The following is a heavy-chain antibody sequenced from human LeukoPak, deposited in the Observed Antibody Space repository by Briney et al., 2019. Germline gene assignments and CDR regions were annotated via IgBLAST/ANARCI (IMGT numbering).Heavy chain of an antibody. CDR1: GGSISSYY. CDR3: ARPSGSYITYYFDY. V-gene: IGHV4-59*08. CDR2: IYYSGST. J-gene: IGHJ4*02. D-gene: IGHD1-26*01. Sequence: SETLSLTCTVSGGSISSYYWSWIRQPPGKGLEWIGYIYYSGSTNYNPSLKSRVTISVDTSKSQFSLKLSSVTAADTAVYYCARPSGSYITYYFDYWGQGTLVTVSS.